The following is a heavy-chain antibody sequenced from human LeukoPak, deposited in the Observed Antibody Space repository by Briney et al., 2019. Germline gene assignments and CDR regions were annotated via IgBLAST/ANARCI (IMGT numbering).Heavy chain of an antibody. D-gene: IGHD3-22*01. J-gene: IGHJ3*02. Sequence: GGSLRLSCTASGFPFNTYWMHWVRRAPGKGLEWVSSIITSGTYRFYADSVKGRFTISRDNAKNSLYLQMNSLRAEDTAVYYCAREGTDYYDDAFDIWGQGTMVTVCS. CDR1: GFPFNTYW. CDR3: AREGTDYYDDAFDI. CDR2: IITSGTYR. V-gene: IGHV3-21*01.